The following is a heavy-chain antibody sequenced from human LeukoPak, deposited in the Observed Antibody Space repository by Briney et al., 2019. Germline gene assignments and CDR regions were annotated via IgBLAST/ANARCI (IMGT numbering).Heavy chain of an antibody. CDR1: GFRFSDYC. CDR3: ASGIAAAHYLNPIFDY. CDR2: IKTDGSAK. J-gene: IGHJ4*02. D-gene: IGHD6-13*01. Sequence: GGSLRLSCAASGFRFSDYCMTWVRQAPGKGLECVANIKTDGSAKYYPDSVKGRFTVSRDNAKNSLYLQMNSLRAEDTAVYYCASGIAAAHYLNPIFDYWGQGTLVTVSS. V-gene: IGHV3-7*01.